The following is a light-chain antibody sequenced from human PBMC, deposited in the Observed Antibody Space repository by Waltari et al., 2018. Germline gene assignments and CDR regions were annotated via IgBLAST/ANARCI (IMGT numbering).Light chain of an antibody. CDR1: QSISSW. CDR3: QQYNSYWT. J-gene: IGKJ1*01. CDR2: KAS. V-gene: IGKV1-5*03. Sequence: DIQMTQYPSNLSASVGDSVTITCRASQSISSWLAWYQQKPGKAPKLLIYKASSLESGVPSRFSGSGSGTEFTLTISSLQPDDFATYYCQQYNSYWTFGQGTKVEIK.